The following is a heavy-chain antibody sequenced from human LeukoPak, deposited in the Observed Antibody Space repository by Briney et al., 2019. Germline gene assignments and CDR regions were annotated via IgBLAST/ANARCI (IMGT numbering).Heavy chain of an antibody. V-gene: IGHV3-7*04. D-gene: IGHD5-12*01. CDR2: IKQDGSEK. Sequence: GGSLRLSCAASGSTFSDYWMSWVRQAPGKGLEWVANIKQDGSEKYYVDSVKGRFTISRDNAKNSLYVQMNSLRAEDTAVYYCARERGGYDPFDYWGQGTLFTVSS. CDR3: ARERGGYDPFDY. J-gene: IGHJ4*02. CDR1: GSTFSDYW.